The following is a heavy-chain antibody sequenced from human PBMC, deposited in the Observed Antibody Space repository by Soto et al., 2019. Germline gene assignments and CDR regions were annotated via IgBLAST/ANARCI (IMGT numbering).Heavy chain of an antibody. CDR1: GFTFSDYA. CDR2: IISSGGST. CDR3: VLEVRARSFDH. V-gene: IGHV3-23*01. Sequence: GGSLRLSCAVSGFTFSDYAMRWVRQAPGKGLEWVSSIISSGGSTYYADSVKGRFTISRDNSKNTLYLQMNSLRAEDTAIYYCVLEVRARSFDHWGQGTLVTVSS. J-gene: IGHJ4*02.